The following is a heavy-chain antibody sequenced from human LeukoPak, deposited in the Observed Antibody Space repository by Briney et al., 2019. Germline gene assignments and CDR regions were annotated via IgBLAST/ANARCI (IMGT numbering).Heavy chain of an antibody. CDR2: ISSSSSYI. Sequence: KPGGSLRLSCAASGFTFSSYSMNWVRQAPGKGLEWVSSISSSSSYIYYADSVKGRFTISRDNAKNSLYLQMNSLRAEDTAVYYCARDVEYSSGWPPWKPKSLVEGYFDYWGQGTLVTVSS. CDR1: GFTFSSYS. J-gene: IGHJ4*02. D-gene: IGHD6-19*01. V-gene: IGHV3-21*01. CDR3: ARDVEYSSGWPPWKPKSLVEGYFDY.